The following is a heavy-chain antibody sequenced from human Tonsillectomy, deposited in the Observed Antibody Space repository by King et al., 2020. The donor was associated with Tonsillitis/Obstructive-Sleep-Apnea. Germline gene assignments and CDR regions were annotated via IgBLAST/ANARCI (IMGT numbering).Heavy chain of an antibody. J-gene: IGHJ4*02. D-gene: IGHD2-15*01. CDR1: GYTLTELS. CDR2: FDPEDGET. V-gene: IGHV1-24*01. Sequence: QLVQSGAEVKKPGASVKVSCKVSGYTLTELSMHWVRQAPGKGLEWMGGFDPEDGETIYSQKFQGRVTMTEDTSTDTAYMELRSLISEDTAVYYCATVDHCSGGFCYFFDYWGQGTLVTVSS. CDR3: ATVDHCSGGFCYFFDY.